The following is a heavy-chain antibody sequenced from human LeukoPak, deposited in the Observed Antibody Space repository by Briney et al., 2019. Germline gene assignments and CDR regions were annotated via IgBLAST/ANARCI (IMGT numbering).Heavy chain of an antibody. D-gene: IGHD2-2*01. CDR1: GFTVLSNW. CDR2: ITTGGNT. J-gene: IGHJ4*02. V-gene: IGHV3-66*01. CDR3: ARDKPVIPAADVLDS. Sequence: GGSLRLSCTASGFTVLSNWMSWVRQAPGKGLEWISVITTGGNTFYADSVEGRFTISRDTSKNILFLQMSSLRVEDTAVYYCARDKPVIPAADVLDSWGQGTLVTVSS.